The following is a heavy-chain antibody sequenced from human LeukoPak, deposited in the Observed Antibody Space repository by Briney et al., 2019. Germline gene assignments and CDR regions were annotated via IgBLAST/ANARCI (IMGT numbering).Heavy chain of an antibody. CDR1: GYTFNSCG. CDR3: ARGKTIRVADPFDY. Sequence: GASVKVSCKASGYTFNSCGISWVRQAPGQGLEWMGWINSYTGTTNYGQKFQGRVTMTTDTSMSTAYIELRSLRSDDTAVYYCARGKTIRVADPFDYWGQGTLVTVSS. D-gene: IGHD6-19*01. CDR2: INSYTGTT. V-gene: IGHV1-18*01. J-gene: IGHJ4*02.